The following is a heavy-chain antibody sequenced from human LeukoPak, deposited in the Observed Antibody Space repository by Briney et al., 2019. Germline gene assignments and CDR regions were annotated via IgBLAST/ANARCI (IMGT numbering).Heavy chain of an antibody. Sequence: PGGSLRLSCAASGFTFSSYVMHWVRQPPGKGLEWVAVISYDGSNKYYADSGKGRFTISRSNSKNTLELEMNSLRAEDTAMYYCARDRPMIVVADAFDIWGQGTTVTVSS. CDR2: ISYDGSNK. V-gene: IGHV3-30*04. CDR1: GFTFSSYV. CDR3: ARDRPMIVVADAFDI. J-gene: IGHJ3*02. D-gene: IGHD3-22*01.